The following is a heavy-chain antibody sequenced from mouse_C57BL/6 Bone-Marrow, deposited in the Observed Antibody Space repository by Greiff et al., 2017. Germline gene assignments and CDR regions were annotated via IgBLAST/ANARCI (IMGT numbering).Heavy chain of an antibody. V-gene: IGHV5-6*01. CDR1: GFTFSSYG. J-gene: IGHJ4*01. CDR2: ISSGGSYT. CDR3: ASLGYSYAMDY. Sequence: EVQLVESGGDLVKPGGSLKLSCAASGFTFSSYGMSWVRQTPDKRLEWVATISSGGSYTYYPDSVKGRFTISRDNDKNTRNLQMSSLKSEDTAMYYCASLGYSYAMDYWGQGTSVTVSS. D-gene: IGHD4-1*01.